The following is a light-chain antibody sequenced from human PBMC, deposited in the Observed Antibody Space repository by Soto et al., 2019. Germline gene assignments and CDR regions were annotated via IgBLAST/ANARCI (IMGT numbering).Light chain of an antibody. CDR1: QGIKND. CDR3: LQDYNYPYT. CDR2: AAS. J-gene: IGKJ2*01. Sequence: AIQMTQSPSSLSASVGDRFTIACRASQGIKNDLAWYQQKPGKAPKLLIYAASSFHSGVPSRFSGSGSGTDFTLTISSLQPEDFATYYCLQDYNYPYTFGQGTKVDIK. V-gene: IGKV1-6*01.